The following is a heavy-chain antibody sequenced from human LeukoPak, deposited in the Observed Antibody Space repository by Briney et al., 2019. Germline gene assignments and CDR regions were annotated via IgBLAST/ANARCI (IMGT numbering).Heavy chain of an antibody. J-gene: IGHJ6*03. CDR3: ASGIYYYYYMDV. D-gene: IGHD1-14*01. V-gene: IGHV4-4*07. Sequence: PSETLSLTCTVSGGSICSYYWTSIRQPAGKGLEWIGRICTRGSTNSNPSLKSRVTISVDTSKNQFSLKLSSVTAADTAVYYCASGIYYYYYMDVWGKGTTVTVPS. CDR2: ICTRGST. CDR1: GGSICSYY.